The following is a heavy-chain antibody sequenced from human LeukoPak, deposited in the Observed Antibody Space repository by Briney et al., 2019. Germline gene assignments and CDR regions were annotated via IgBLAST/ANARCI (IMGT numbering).Heavy chain of an antibody. J-gene: IGHJ4*02. CDR2: IDSSGSTI. CDR3: AGGRAFYSSSLFDY. V-gene: IGHV3-48*01. Sequence: GGSLRLSCAASGFTCSSYSMNLVGQAPGKRLDSVSDIDSSGSTIFYADAVKGRFTISRDNAENSLYLQMNSLRAEDTAVYYCAGGRAFYSSSLFDYWGRGTLVTVSS. CDR1: GFTCSSYS. D-gene: IGHD2/OR15-2a*01.